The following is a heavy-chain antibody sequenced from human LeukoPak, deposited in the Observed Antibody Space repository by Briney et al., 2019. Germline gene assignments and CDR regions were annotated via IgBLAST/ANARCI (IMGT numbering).Heavy chain of an antibody. Sequence: ASVKVSCKASGGTFSSYAISWVRQAPGQGLEWMGGIIPIFGTANYAQKFQGRVTITADESTSTVYMELSSLRSEDTAVYYCARESYGESWFDPWGQGTLVTVSS. CDR2: IIPIFGTA. V-gene: IGHV1-69*13. J-gene: IGHJ5*02. CDR3: ARESYGESWFDP. D-gene: IGHD4-17*01. CDR1: GGTFSSYA.